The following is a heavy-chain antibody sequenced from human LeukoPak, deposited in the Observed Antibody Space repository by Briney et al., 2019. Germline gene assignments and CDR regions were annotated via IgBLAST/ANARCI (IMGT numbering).Heavy chain of an antibody. J-gene: IGHJ6*02. CDR1: GGSISSYY. CDR2: IYTSGST. Sequence: SETLSLTCTVSGGSISSYYWSWIRQPAGKGLEWIGRIYTSGSTNYNASLKSRVSMSVDTSKNQFSLKLSSVTAADTAVYYCARDTEGPTGYYYGSGSYSRSRYYYYGMDVWGQGTTVTVSS. D-gene: IGHD3-10*01. CDR3: ARDTEGPTGYYYGSGSYSRSRYYYYGMDV. V-gene: IGHV4-4*07.